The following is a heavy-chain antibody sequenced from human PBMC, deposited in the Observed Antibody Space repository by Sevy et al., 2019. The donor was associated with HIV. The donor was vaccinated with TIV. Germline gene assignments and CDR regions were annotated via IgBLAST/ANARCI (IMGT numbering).Heavy chain of an antibody. V-gene: IGHV3-30*03. J-gene: IGHJ4*02. CDR3: TRDSGYSINWYPAY. Sequence: GGSLRLSCAASGLTFSSHGMHWVRQAPGKGLEWVALISYDGSYKSYGDSVKGRFTISRDDSKNTLYLQMNSLRPEDTAVYYCTRDSGYSINWYPAYWGQGTLVTVSS. CDR1: GLTFSSHG. D-gene: IGHD6-13*01. CDR2: ISYDGSYK.